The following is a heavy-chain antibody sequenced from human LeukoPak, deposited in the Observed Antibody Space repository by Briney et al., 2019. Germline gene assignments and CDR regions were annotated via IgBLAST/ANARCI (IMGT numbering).Heavy chain of an antibody. CDR3: ARSQTGSSSWLFDY. Sequence: GASVKVSCKASGYTFTSYDINWVRQATGQGLEWMGWMNPNSGNTGYAQKFQGRVTITRDTSASTAYMELSSLRSEDTAVYYCARSQTGSSSWLFDYWGQGTLVTVSS. D-gene: IGHD6-13*01. J-gene: IGHJ4*02. CDR1: GYTFTSYD. CDR2: MNPNSGNT. V-gene: IGHV1-8*03.